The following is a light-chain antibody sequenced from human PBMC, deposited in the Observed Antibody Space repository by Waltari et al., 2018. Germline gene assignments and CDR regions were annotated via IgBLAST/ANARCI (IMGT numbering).Light chain of an antibody. V-gene: IGLV3-1*01. Sequence: SYEVTQPPSVSVSPRQRATITCTGATLGRKDVAWYQQKSGQSPGLVIYRDDKRPTGIPERFSGSNSGNTATLTISGTQPIEEADYFCQAWDSSAFVLGAGTKVPVL. CDR3: QAWDSSAFV. CDR2: RDD. J-gene: IGLJ1*01. CDR1: TLGRKD.